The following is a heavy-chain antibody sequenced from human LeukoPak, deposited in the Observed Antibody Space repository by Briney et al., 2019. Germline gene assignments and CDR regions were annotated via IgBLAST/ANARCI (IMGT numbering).Heavy chain of an antibody. CDR3: ARAVGPFDY. Sequence: GRSLRLSCAASGLTFSSYAMHWVRQAPGKGLEWVAVISYDGNNKYYADSVKGRFTISRDNSKNTLYLQMNSLRAEDTAVYYCARAVGPFDYWGQGTLVTVSS. CDR2: ISYDGNNK. CDR1: GLTFSSYA. V-gene: IGHV3-30-3*01. J-gene: IGHJ4*02.